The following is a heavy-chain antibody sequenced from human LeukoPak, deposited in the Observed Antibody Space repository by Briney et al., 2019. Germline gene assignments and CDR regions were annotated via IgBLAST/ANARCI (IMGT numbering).Heavy chain of an antibody. J-gene: IGHJ4*02. CDR1: GGPITNGDYY. Sequence: SDTLSLTCSVSGGPITNGDYYWAWIRQPPGKRLEWIETNHHNGNTDYNPSLKSRVTISVDTSASQFSLKLTFVTAADAAIYYCTREGSGRGIYFDHWGQGTLVGVSS. CDR3: TREGSGRGIYFDH. CDR2: NHHNGNT. D-gene: IGHD3-10*01. V-gene: IGHV4-39*02.